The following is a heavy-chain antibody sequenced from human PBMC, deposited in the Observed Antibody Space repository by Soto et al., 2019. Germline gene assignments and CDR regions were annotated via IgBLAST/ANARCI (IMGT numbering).Heavy chain of an antibody. D-gene: IGHD2-2*01. J-gene: IGHJ4*02. CDR2: ISWSGGSI. Sequence: EVQLVESGGGLVQPGRSLRLSCAASGFTFDDYAMHWVRQAPGKGLEWVSGISWSGGSIGYADSVKGRFTTSRDNAKNSLYLQMNTLRAEDPALYYCAKGGQLLSEGGGYWGQGTLVTVSS. CDR3: AKGGQLLSEGGGY. V-gene: IGHV3-9*01. CDR1: GFTFDDYA.